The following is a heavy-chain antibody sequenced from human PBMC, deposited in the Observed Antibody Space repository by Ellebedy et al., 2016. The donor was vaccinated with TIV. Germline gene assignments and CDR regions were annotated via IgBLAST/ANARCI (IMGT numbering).Heavy chain of an antibody. CDR2: IEENGSEK. V-gene: IGHV3-7*01. Sequence: PGGSLRLSCAVSGFTFTSYWMSWVRQAPGQGLEWVAAIEENGSEKYYVASVKGRFTISRDNANNTLYLQMNGLRAEDTAVCYCAIDSEPQDVETQRCSGGRCYGPIYYYGMDVWGQGTTVTVSS. D-gene: IGHD2-15*01. CDR1: GFTFTSYW. CDR3: AIDSEPQDVETQRCSGGRCYGPIYYYGMDV. J-gene: IGHJ6*02.